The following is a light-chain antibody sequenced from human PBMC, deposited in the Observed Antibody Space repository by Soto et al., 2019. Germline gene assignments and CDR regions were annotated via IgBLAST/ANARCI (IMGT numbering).Light chain of an antibody. J-gene: IGKJ4*01. CDR2: AAS. Sequence: IQMTQSPPSLYSLIFDIVTITCRASQGIGEWLACFQQQPGKDPQFLIQAASNLQSGVPSRLSASGSGTEFILSINSLQAEDFATYYCQQANSFSSLTFGGGTKVDIK. CDR1: QGIGEW. CDR3: QQANSFSSLT. V-gene: IGKV1-12*02.